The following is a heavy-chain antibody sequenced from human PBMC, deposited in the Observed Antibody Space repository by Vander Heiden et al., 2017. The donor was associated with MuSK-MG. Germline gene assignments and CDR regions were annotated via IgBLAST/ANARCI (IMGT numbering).Heavy chain of an antibody. Sequence: QVQLVESGGGGVQPGRSLRVSGADSGLHFGNYGMHWVRTSPGKGRELVAVISYDGYKIYYADSGKCRFIISRDTSKNTLYLQMNSLTTEDTALYYCARDRFHSTFWTYYYYGMSVWGPGTPSYVSS. CDR1: GLHFGNYG. D-gene: IGHD6-13*01. CDR2: ISYDGYKI. CDR3: ARDRFHSTFWTYYYYGMSV. J-gene: IGHJ6*02. V-gene: IGHV3-30-3*01.